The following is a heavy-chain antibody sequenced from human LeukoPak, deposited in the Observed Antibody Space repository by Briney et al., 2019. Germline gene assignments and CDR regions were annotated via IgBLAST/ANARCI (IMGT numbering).Heavy chain of an antibody. CDR1: GFTFSSYA. V-gene: IGHV3-30*18. Sequence: GGSLRLSCAASGFTFSSYAMHWVRQAPGKGLEWVAVISYDGSNKYYADSVKGRFTISRDNSKNSLYLQMNSLRTEDTALYYCAKGLSYGDYVGWFDPWGQGTLVTVSS. J-gene: IGHJ5*02. CDR2: ISYDGSNK. CDR3: AKGLSYGDYVGWFDP. D-gene: IGHD4-17*01.